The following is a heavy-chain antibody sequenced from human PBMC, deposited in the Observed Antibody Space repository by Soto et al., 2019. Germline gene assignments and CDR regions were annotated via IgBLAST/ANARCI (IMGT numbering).Heavy chain of an antibody. CDR2: IYYSGST. V-gene: IGHV4-61*01. Sequence: QVQLQESGPGLVKPSETLSLTCTVSGGSVSSGSYYWSWIRQPPGKGLEWIGYIYYSGSTNYNPSLKRRVTISVDMSKNQFSLKLSSVAAADTAVYYCASALYCSGGSCSFDPWGQGTLVTVSS. J-gene: IGHJ5*02. D-gene: IGHD2-15*01. CDR1: GGSVSSGSYY. CDR3: ASALYCSGGSCSFDP.